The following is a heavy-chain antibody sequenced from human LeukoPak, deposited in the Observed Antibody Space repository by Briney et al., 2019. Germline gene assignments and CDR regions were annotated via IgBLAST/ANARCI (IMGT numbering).Heavy chain of an antibody. J-gene: IGHJ5*02. CDR3: ARQAETQQQFENWSDP. CDR1: GFTFSSYE. CDR2: ISSSGSTI. V-gene: IGHV3-48*03. Sequence: GGSLRLSCAASGFTFSSYEMNWVRQAPGKGLEWVSYISSSGSTIYYADSVKGRFTISRDNAKNSLYLQMNSLRAEDTAVYYCARQAETQQQFENWSDPWGQGTLVTVSS. D-gene: IGHD6-13*01.